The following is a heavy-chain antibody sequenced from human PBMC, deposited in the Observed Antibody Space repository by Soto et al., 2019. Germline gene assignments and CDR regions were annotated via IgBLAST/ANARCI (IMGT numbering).Heavy chain of an antibody. V-gene: IGHV3-23*01. D-gene: IGHD6-19*01. CDR3: ARGSIAVASYGMDV. CDR1: VFTFSSYA. CDR2: ISGSGGST. Sequence: LRLSCAASVFTFSSYAMSWVRQAPGKGLEWVSAISGSGGSTYYADSVKGRFTISKDNSKNTLYLQMNSLRAEDTAVYYCARGSIAVASYGMDVWGQGTTVTVSS. J-gene: IGHJ6*02.